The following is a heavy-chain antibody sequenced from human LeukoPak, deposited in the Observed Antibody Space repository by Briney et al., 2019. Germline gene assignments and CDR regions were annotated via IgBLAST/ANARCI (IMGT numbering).Heavy chain of an antibody. Sequence: ASVKVSCKASGYTFTSYGISWVRQAPGRGLEWMGWISGYNGNTNYAQKFQGRVTMTTDTSTNTAYMELRSLRSDDTAVYYCARNDYGGHDAFDIWGQGTMVIVSS. CDR1: GYTFTSYG. CDR2: ISGYNGNT. V-gene: IGHV1-18*01. CDR3: ARNDYGGHDAFDI. D-gene: IGHD4-17*01. J-gene: IGHJ3*02.